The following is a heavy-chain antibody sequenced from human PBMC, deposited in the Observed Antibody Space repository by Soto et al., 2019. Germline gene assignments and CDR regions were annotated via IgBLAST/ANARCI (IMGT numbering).Heavy chain of an antibody. D-gene: IGHD6-19*01. Sequence: ASVKVSCKASGYTFSDFYMHWVRQAPGQGLEWMGWINPNSGGTKSAEKFQGRVTMTRDASIRTAYMELSRLTSDDTAVYYCASEAVTGTAGLESWGQGSQVTVCS. CDR3: ASEAVTGTAGLES. J-gene: IGHJ4*02. CDR1: GYTFSDFY. CDR2: INPNSGGT. V-gene: IGHV1-2*02.